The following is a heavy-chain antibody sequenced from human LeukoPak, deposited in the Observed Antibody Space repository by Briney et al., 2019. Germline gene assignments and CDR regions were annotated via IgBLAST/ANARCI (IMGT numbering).Heavy chain of an antibody. CDR1: GFTFSSYN. D-gene: IGHD3-10*01. CDR2: IKHDGSEK. V-gene: IGHV3-7*01. CDR3: ARDSWGEDYKGGL. J-gene: IGHJ4*02. Sequence: PGGSLRLSCAASGFTFSSYNMNWVRQAPGKGLQWVANIKHDGSEKYYVGSVRGRFTISRDNAKNSVYLQLNSLRADDTAVYYCARDSWGEDYKGGLGGQGTPVIVSS.